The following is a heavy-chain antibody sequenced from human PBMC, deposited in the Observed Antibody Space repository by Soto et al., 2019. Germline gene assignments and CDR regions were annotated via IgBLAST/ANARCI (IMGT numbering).Heavy chain of an antibody. Sequence: LSRTCARRGGSVCRCRYSSCRLRQPPGKGLEWIGYIYHSGSTYYNPSLKSRVTISVDRSKNQFSLKLSSVTAADTAVYYWARSETTVSSYDYWGQGTQVTLSS. CDR3: ARSETTVSSYDY. V-gene: IGHV4-30-2*01. J-gene: IGHJ4*02. D-gene: IGHD4-17*01. CDR1: GGSVCRCRYS. CDR2: IYHSGST.